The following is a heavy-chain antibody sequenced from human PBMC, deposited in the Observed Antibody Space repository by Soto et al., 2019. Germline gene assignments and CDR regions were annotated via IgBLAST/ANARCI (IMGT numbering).Heavy chain of an antibody. Sequence: SETLSLTCTVSGDSIDSSTYYWGWIRQPPGKGLEWIGSVSYSGSTYYNPPLKSRVTISVDTSKHQFSLKVSSVSAADTAVYYCARGHGGITVFGAPGHFDYWGQGTLVTVSS. CDR2: VSYSGST. J-gene: IGHJ4*02. V-gene: IGHV4-39*01. D-gene: IGHD3-3*01. CDR1: GDSIDSSTYY. CDR3: ARGHGGITVFGAPGHFDY.